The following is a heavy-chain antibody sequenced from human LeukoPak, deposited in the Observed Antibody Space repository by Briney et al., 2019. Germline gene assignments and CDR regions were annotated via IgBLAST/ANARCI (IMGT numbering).Heavy chain of an antibody. CDR2: IYSSGSS. J-gene: IGHJ3*02. CDR3: ARDKGRDGYKLGGALDI. Sequence: SETLSLTCTVSGGSIISTAYSWTWIRQPPGKGLEWIGYIYSSGSSYYSPSLKSRVTISVDTSKNQFSVKLSSVTAADTAVYYCARDKGRDGYKLGGALDIWGQGTMVTVSS. CDR1: GGSIISTAYS. D-gene: IGHD5-24*01. V-gene: IGHV4-30-4*07.